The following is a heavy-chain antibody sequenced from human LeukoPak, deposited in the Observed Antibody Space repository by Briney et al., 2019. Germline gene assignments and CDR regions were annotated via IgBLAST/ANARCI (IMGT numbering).Heavy chain of an antibody. CDR3: ATDRGWNDVGWFDP. D-gene: IGHD1-1*01. V-gene: IGHV1-2*04. CDR2: INPNSGGT. J-gene: IGHJ5*02. Sequence: GASVKVSCKASGYTFTGYYMHWVRQAPGQGLEWMGWINPNSGGTNYAQKFQGWVTMTRDTSISTAYMELSSLRSEDTAVYYCATDRGWNDVGWFDPWGQGTLVTVSS. CDR1: GYTFTGYY.